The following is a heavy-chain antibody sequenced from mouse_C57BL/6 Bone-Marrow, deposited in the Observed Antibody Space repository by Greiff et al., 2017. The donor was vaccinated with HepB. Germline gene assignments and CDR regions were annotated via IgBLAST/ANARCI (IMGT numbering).Heavy chain of an antibody. D-gene: IGHD5-1*01. CDR1: GYTFTDYN. V-gene: IGHV1-18*01. J-gene: IGHJ2*01. CDR3: ARKRRGTYRYYFDY. Sequence: EVQLQQSGPELVKPGASVKIPCKASGYTFTDYNMDWVKQSHGKSLEWIGDINPNNGGTIYNQKFKGKATLTVDKSSSTAYMELRSLTSEDTAVYYCARKRRGTYRYYFDYWGQGTTLTVSS. CDR2: INPNNGGT.